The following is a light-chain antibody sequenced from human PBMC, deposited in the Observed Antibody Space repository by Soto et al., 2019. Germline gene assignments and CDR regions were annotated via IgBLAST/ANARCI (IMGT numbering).Light chain of an antibody. CDR1: SRDVGGYNF. J-gene: IGLJ2*01. Sequence: QSALTQPPSASGSPGQSVTISCTGTSRDVGGYNFVSWYQHHPGKGPKLMIYEVTKRPSGVPDRFSGSKSGNTASLTVSGLQTQDEADYYCSSYAGSNILFGGGTKLTVL. CDR3: SSYAGSNIL. CDR2: EVT. V-gene: IGLV2-8*01.